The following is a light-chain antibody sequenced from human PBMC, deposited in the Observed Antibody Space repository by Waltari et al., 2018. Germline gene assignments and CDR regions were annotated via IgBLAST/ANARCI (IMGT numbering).Light chain of an antibody. CDR1: QSVSSSY. CDR2: GAS. CDR3: QQYGRSWNT. J-gene: IGKJ2*01. V-gene: IGKV3-20*01. Sequence: EIVLTQSPGTLSLSPGERATLSCRASQSVSSSYLAWYQQKPGQAPRLLIHGASSRATGIPDRFSGSGSGTDFTLTFSRLEPEDFAVYYCQQYGRSWNTFGQGTKLEIK.